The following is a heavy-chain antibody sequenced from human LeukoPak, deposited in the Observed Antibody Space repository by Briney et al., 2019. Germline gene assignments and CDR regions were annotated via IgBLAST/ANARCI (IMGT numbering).Heavy chain of an antibody. D-gene: IGHD6-13*01. Sequence: GGSLRLSCVASGFTFSSYWMTWVPPAPGKGLEWVPNIKPDGTQNYYVDSVKGRFTISRDNAKNSLYLQMNSLRADETAVYYCARLRPYSSSWYAYYGMYVWGQGTTVTVSS. CDR2: IKPDGTQN. V-gene: IGHV3-7*04. CDR1: GFTFSSYW. J-gene: IGHJ6*02. CDR3: ARLRPYSSSWYAYYGMYV.